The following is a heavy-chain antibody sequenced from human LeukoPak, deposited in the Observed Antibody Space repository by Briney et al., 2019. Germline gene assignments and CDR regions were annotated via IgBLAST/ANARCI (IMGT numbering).Heavy chain of an antibody. D-gene: IGHD3-9*01. CDR2: INPNNGGT. CDR3: AKIAGDILTGYYREFDP. Sequence: ASVKVSCKASGYSFTGYYLHWVRQAPGQGLEWMGWINPNNGGTNYAQKFQDRVTMTRGTFISTAYMELSRLRSDDTAIYYCAKIAGDILTGYYREFDPWGQGTLVTVSS. J-gene: IGHJ5*02. CDR1: GYSFTGYY. V-gene: IGHV1-2*02.